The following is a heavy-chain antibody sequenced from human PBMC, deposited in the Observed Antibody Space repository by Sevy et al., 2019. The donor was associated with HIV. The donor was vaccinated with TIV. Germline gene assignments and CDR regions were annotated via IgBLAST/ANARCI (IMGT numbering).Heavy chain of an antibody. CDR3: AKNPGVGSYHYMDV. V-gene: IGHV3-23*01. CDR2: ISGSGGTT. D-gene: IGHD1-26*01. Sequence: GGSLRLSCAASGFTFSSYAMSWVRQAPGKGLEWVSSISGSGGTTYYADSVKGRFTVSRDNSKNTLYLQINSLRVEDTAVYYCAKNPGVGSYHYMDVWGKGTTVTVSS. J-gene: IGHJ6*03. CDR1: GFTFSSYA.